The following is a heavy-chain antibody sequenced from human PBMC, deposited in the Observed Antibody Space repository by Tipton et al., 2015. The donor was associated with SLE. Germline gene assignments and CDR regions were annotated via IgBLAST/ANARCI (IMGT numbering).Heavy chain of an antibody. V-gene: IGHV3-49*04. D-gene: IGHD6-13*01. CDR1: GFTFGDYA. CDR2: IRSKAYGGTT. Sequence: SLRLSCTASGFTFGDYAMSWVRQAPGKGLEWVGFIRSKAYGGTTEYAASVKGRFTISRDDSKSIAYLQMNSLKTEDTAVYYCTREGAAAAKKGFDYWGQGTLVTVSS. J-gene: IGHJ4*02. CDR3: TREGAAAAKKGFDY.